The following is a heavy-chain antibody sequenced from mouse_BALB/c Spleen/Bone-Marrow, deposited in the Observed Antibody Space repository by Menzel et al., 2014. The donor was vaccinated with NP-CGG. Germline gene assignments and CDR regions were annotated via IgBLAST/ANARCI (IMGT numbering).Heavy chain of an antibody. D-gene: IGHD6-5*01. CDR2: IYPGNSDT. CDR3: TLAYVGQGYWFFDV. Sequence: VQLQQSGTVLARPGASVKMSCKASDYTFTSYRMHWLKQRPGQGLEWIGAIYPGNSDTSYNQKFKGKAELTAVTSTSTAYMDLSSLTNEDSAVYYCTLAYVGQGYWFFDVWGAGTTVTVSS. J-gene: IGHJ1*01. V-gene: IGHV1-5*01. CDR1: DYTFTSYR.